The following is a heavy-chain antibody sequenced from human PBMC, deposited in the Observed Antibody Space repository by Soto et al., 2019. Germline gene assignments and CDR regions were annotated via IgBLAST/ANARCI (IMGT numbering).Heavy chain of an antibody. CDR2: IIPIFGTA. Sequence: SVKVACKASGGTFSGYAISWVRQAPGQGLEWMGGIIPIFGTANYAQKFQGRVTITADESTSTAYMELSSLRSEDTAVYYCARVSVTMIVVDVAFDIWGQGTIVTVSS. V-gene: IGHV1-69*13. CDR1: GGTFSGYA. J-gene: IGHJ3*02. CDR3: ARVSVTMIVVDVAFDI. D-gene: IGHD3-22*01.